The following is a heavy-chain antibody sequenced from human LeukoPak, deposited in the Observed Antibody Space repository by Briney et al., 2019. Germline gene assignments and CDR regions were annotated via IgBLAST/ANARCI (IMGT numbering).Heavy chain of an antibody. CDR3: ARDFKDRGF. V-gene: IGHV3-74*01. Sequence: GGSLRLSCATSGFTFTTYWMHWVRQAPGKGLVWVSGISSDGSDTRYADFVKGRFTISRDNAKDTLYLQMEGLTADDTAVYYCARDFKDRGFWGQGTLDTVSS. CDR2: ISSDGSDT. CDR1: GFTFTTYW. J-gene: IGHJ4*02. D-gene: IGHD3-10*01.